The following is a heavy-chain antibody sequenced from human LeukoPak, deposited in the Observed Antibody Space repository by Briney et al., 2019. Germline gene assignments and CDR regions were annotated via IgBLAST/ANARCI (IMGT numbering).Heavy chain of an antibody. CDR2: IYPGDSDT. D-gene: IGHD2-2*01. J-gene: IGHJ6*02. CDR3: ARAPGYCSSTSRYYYYGMDV. CDR1: GYSFTSYW. Sequence: GESLKISCKGSGYSFTSYWIGWVRQMPGKGLEWMGIIYPGDSDTRYSPSFQGQVAISADKSISTAYLQWSSLKASDTAMYYCARAPGYCSSTSRYYYYGMDVWGQGTTVTVSS. V-gene: IGHV5-51*01.